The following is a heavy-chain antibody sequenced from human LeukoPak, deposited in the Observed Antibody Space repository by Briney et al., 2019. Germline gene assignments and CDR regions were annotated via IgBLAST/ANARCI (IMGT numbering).Heavy chain of an antibody. D-gene: IGHD3-22*01. J-gene: IGHJ3*02. CDR3: ARGLGYDSSGYYYEGRLDAFDI. CDR1: GVSISSYY. CDR2: IYYSGST. Sequence: PSETLSLTCTVSGVSISSYYWSWIRQPPGKGLEWLGYIYYSGSTNYNPSLKSRVTISVDTSKNQFSLKLSSVTAADTAVYYCARGLGYDSSGYYYEGRLDAFDIWGQGTMVTVSS. V-gene: IGHV4-59*01.